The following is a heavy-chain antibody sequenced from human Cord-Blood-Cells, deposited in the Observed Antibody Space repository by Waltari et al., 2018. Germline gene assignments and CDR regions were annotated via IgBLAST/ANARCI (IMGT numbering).Heavy chain of an antibody. D-gene: IGHD2-2*01. Sequence: QVQLVQSGAEVKKPGASVMVSCTASGYTFTGYYMHWVRHAPGHGLEWMGWINPNSGGTNYAQKFQGWVTMTRDTSISTAYMELSRLRSDDTAVYYCARGKDIVVVPAAMDWFDPWGQGTLVTVSS. V-gene: IGHV1-2*04. CDR2: INPNSGGT. CDR3: ARGKDIVVVPAAMDWFDP. J-gene: IGHJ5*02. CDR1: GYTFTGYY.